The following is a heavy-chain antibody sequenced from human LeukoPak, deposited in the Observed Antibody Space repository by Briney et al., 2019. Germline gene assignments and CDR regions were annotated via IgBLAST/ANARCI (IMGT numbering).Heavy chain of an antibody. D-gene: IGHD3-10*01. Sequence: GGSLRLSCAASGCTFSSFAMSWVRQAPGKGLEWVSTINGGGGGTYYADSVKGRFTISRDNSKNTVYLQLNSLGAEDTAVYYCAKVPDYYGSGSVDYWGQGTLVTVSS. CDR2: INGGGGGT. CDR1: GCTFSSFA. J-gene: IGHJ4*02. CDR3: AKVPDYYGSGSVDY. V-gene: IGHV3-23*01.